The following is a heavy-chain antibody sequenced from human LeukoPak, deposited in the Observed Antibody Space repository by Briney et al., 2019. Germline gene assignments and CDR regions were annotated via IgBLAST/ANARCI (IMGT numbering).Heavy chain of an antibody. V-gene: IGHV3-7*01. CDR3: ERDPESSSFDL. Sequence: GGSLRLSCAASGFSFSSYWMSWVRQTPEKGLEFVANIDQGGSVRNYMDSLKGRCTISRDNAKKSLYLEINSLRADDTAVYYSERDPESSSFDLWGRGALVTVSS. D-gene: IGHD6-13*01. J-gene: IGHJ4*02. CDR1: GFSFSSYW. CDR2: IDQGGSVR.